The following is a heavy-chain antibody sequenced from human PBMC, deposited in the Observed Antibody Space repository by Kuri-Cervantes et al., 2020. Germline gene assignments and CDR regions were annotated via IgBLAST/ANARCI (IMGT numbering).Heavy chain of an antibody. CDR3: ASGIAAAGWATETWYFDL. V-gene: IGHV3-53*05. Sequence: GGSLRLSCAASGFTVSSNYMSWVRQAPGKGLEWVSVIYSGGSTYYADSVKGRFTISRDNSKNTLYLQMNSLRAEDTAAYYCASGIAAAGWATETWYFDLWGRGTLVTVSS. D-gene: IGHD6-13*01. CDR1: GFTVSSNY. J-gene: IGHJ2*01. CDR2: IYSGGST.